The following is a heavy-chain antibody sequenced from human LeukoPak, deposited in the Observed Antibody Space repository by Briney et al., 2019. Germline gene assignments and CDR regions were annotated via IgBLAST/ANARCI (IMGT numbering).Heavy chain of an antibody. D-gene: IGHD6-19*01. J-gene: IGHJ4*02. CDR2: IIPIFGTT. V-gene: IGHV1-69*06. Sequence: SVKVSCKASGYTFTSYGISWVRQAPRQGLEWMGGIIPIFGTTNYAQKFQGRVTITADKSTSTVYMELSSLRSEDTAVYYCARDGEWLVRGAYYFDYWGQGTLVTVSS. CDR3: ARDGEWLVRGAYYFDY. CDR1: GYTFTSYG.